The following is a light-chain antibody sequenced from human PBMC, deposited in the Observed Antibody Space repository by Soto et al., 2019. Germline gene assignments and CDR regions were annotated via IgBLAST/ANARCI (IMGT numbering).Light chain of an antibody. V-gene: IGKV1-39*01. CDR3: QQSYSLPYT. CDR1: QPITTS. CDR2: ASS. Sequence: DIQMTQSPSSLSASVGDGVTITCRASQPITTSLNWYQHRPGKAPNLLIYASSNLESGVPSRFSGSGSGTDFTLTINSLQPEDFATYDCQQSYSLPYTFGQGTKLEIK. J-gene: IGKJ2*01.